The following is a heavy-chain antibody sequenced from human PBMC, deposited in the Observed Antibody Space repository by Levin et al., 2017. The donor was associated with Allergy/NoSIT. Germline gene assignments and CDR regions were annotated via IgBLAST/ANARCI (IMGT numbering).Heavy chain of an antibody. CDR1: GFTFSSYA. J-gene: IGHJ3*02. CDR3: TVSYSSGPRRAFDI. Sequence: SCAASGFTFSSYAMHWVRQAPGKGLEWVAVISYDGSNKYYADSVKGRFTISRDNSKNTLYLQMNSLRAEDTAVYYSTVSYSSGPRRAFDIWGQGTMVTVSS. CDR2: ISYDGSNK. D-gene: IGHD6-19*01. V-gene: IGHV3-30-3*01.